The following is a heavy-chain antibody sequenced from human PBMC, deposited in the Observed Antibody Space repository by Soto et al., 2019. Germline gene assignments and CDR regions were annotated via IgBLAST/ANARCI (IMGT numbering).Heavy chain of an antibody. CDR1: GGSISSSSYY. J-gene: IGHJ4*02. CDR2: IYYSGST. CDR3: VRHRGHYGGNIVY. D-gene: IGHD4-17*01. V-gene: IGHV4-39*01. Sequence: QLQLQESGPGLVKPSETLSLTCTVSGGSISSSSYYWGWIRQPPGKGLEWIGSIYYSGSTYYNPSLKSRVTISVDTSKNQFSLKLSSVTAADTAVYYCVRHRGHYGGNIVYWGQGTLVTVSS.